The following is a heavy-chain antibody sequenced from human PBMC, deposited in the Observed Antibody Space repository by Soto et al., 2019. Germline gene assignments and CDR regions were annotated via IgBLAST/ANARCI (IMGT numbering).Heavy chain of an antibody. CDR2: INPSDGTT. D-gene: IGHD1-7*01. J-gene: IGHJ4*02. CDR1: GYTFTTYF. CDR3: ETSLQLRKGWAFDY. V-gene: IGHV1-46*01. Sequence: QVQLVQSGAEVKKPGASVTISCRASGYTFTTYFMQWVRQSPGQGLEWVGIINPSDGTTSYAPRFQGRVTSTRDTSTSTVYMDLSSLRSDDTAVYYCETSLQLRKGWAFDYWGQGTLVTVSS.